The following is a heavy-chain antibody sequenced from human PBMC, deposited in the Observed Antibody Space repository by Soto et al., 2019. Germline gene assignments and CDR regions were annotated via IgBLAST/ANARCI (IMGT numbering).Heavy chain of an antibody. Sequence: WETLSLTCTVSGGSLSGYYWSWIRQPPGKGLEWIGDFYSSGSPHHNPSLKNRVSISEDRSKNEFSLKLSSVTAADTAIYYCAREFYYDSSGIGFDSWGQGTLVTVSS. CDR1: GGSLSGYY. D-gene: IGHD3-22*01. J-gene: IGHJ4*02. V-gene: IGHV4-59*01. CDR2: FYSSGSP. CDR3: AREFYYDSSGIGFDS.